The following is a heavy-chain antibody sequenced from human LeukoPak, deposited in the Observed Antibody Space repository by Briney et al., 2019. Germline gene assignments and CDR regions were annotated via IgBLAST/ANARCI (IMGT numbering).Heavy chain of an antibody. Sequence: ASVKVSCKASRYTFTSYDINWVRQATGQGLEWMGWMNPNSGNTGYAQKFQGRVTITRNTSISTAYMELSSLRSEDTAVYYCARGRCSSTSCYGYSFDYWGQGTLVTVSS. J-gene: IGHJ4*02. D-gene: IGHD2-2*01. CDR2: MNPNSGNT. CDR1: RYTFTSYD. V-gene: IGHV1-8*03. CDR3: ARGRCSSTSCYGYSFDY.